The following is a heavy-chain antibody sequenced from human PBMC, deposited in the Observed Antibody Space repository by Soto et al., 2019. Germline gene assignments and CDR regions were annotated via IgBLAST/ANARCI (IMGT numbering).Heavy chain of an antibody. J-gene: IGHJ4*02. V-gene: IGHV1-3*01. Sequence: ASVKVSCKASGYTFTSYAMHWVRQAPGQMLVWMGWISAYNGNTKYAQKLQGRVIITTDTSTSTAYMELRSLRSDYTAVYYCAREHDSSGYTGFDYWGQGTLVTVS. D-gene: IGHD3-22*01. CDR1: GYTFTSYA. CDR2: ISAYNGNT. CDR3: AREHDSSGYTGFDY.